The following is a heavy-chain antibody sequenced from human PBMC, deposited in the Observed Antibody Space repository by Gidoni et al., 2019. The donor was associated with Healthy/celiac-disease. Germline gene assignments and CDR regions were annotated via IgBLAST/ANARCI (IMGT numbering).Heavy chain of an antibody. CDR3: ARVEWHQLLSNTDCTNGVCYTGPYYYYGMDV. Sequence: EVQLVESGGGLVQPGGSLRLSCAASGFTFSSYWMHWVRQAPGKGLVWVSRINSDGSSTSYADSVKGRFTISRDNAKNTLYLQMNSLRAEDTAVYYCARVEWHQLLSNTDCTNGVCYTGPYYYYGMDVWGQGTTVTVSS. CDR1: GFTFSSYW. CDR2: INSDGSST. D-gene: IGHD2-8*01. V-gene: IGHV3-74*01. J-gene: IGHJ6*02.